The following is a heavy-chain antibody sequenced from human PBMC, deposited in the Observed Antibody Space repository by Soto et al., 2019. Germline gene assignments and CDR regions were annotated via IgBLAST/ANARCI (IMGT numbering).Heavy chain of an antibody. CDR3: PKDTIAVAPTFDY. CDR1: GFTFSSYG. D-gene: IGHD6-19*01. J-gene: IGHJ4*02. V-gene: IGHV3-30*18. Sequence: QVQLVESGGGVVQPGRSLRLSCAASGFTFSSYGMHWVRQAPGKGLAWVAVISYDGSNKYYADSVKGRFTISRDNSKNTLYLQMNRLRAEDTAVYYCPKDTIAVAPTFDYWAQGTIVTVSS. CDR2: ISYDGSNK.